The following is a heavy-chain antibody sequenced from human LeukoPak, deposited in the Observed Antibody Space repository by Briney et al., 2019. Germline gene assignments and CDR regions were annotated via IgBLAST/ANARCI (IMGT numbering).Heavy chain of an antibody. D-gene: IGHD3-10*01. J-gene: IGHJ4*02. CDR2: ISWNSGSI. CDR3: AKAGGSGSYYTTAGYFDY. Sequence: PGGSLRLSCAASGLTFDDYAMHWVRQAPGKGLEWVSGISWNSGSIGYADSVKGRFTISRDNSKNTLYLQMNSLRAEDTAVYYCAKAGGSGSYYTTAGYFDYWGQGTLVTVSS. V-gene: IGHV3-9*01. CDR1: GLTFDDYA.